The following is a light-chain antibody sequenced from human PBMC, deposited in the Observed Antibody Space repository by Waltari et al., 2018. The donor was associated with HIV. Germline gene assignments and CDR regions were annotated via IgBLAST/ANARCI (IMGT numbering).Light chain of an antibody. CDR2: DAS. CDR1: QTIKTS. V-gene: IGKV3-11*01. CDR3: QHRGNWPLFT. Sequence: EIVLTQSPATLSLSPGERATLSCKTNQTIKTSLAGYQQRPGQAPRLLIYDASNRATGIPVRFSGSASGTDFTLTISSLEPEDFAVYFCQHRGNWPLFTFGPGTKVDIK. J-gene: IGKJ3*01.